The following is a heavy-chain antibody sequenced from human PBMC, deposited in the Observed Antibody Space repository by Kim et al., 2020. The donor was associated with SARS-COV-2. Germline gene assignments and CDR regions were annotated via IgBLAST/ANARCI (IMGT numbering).Heavy chain of an antibody. CDR3: TTDYYGSRTEYYYYGMDV. Sequence: GGSLRLSYTASGFTFGDYAMSWFRQAPGKGLEWVGFIRSKAYGGTTEYAASVKGRFTISRDDSKSIAYLQMNSLKTEDTAVYYCTTDYYGSRTEYYYYGMDVWGQGTTVTVSS. J-gene: IGHJ6*02. CDR1: GFTFGDYA. CDR2: IRSKAYGGTT. D-gene: IGHD3-10*01. V-gene: IGHV3-49*03.